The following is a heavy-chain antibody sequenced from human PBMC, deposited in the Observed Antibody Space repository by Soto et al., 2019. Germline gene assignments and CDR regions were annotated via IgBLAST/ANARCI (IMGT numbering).Heavy chain of an antibody. CDR3: ETSENTGTLNCFDT. CDR1: GGSISSYY. CDR2: IYYSGST. V-gene: IGHV4-59*01. J-gene: IGHJ5*02. Sequence: NPSETLSLTCTVSGGSISSYYWSWIRQPPGKGLEWIGYIYYSGSTNYNPSLKSRVTISVDTSKNQFSLKLSSVTAADTAVYYCETSENTGTLNCFDTWGQGTLVTVSS. D-gene: IGHD2-2*02.